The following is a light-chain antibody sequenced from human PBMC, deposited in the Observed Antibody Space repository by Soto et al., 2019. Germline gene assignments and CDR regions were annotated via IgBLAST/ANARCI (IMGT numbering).Light chain of an antibody. CDR1: QSISSW. CDR3: QQYNSYSFT. J-gene: IGKJ3*01. Sequence: DIQMTQSPSTLSASVGVRVTITCRASQSISSWLAWYQQKPGKAPKLLIYDASSLESGVPSRFSGSGSGTEFTLTSSSLQPDDFATYYCQQYNSYSFTFGPGTKVDIK. V-gene: IGKV1-5*01. CDR2: DAS.